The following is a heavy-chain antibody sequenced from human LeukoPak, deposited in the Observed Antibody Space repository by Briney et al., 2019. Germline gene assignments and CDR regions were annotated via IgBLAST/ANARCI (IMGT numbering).Heavy chain of an antibody. V-gene: IGHV3-48*01. D-gene: IGHD4-23*01. CDR2: ISSSSTTI. J-gene: IGHJ4*02. Sequence: PGGSLRLSCAASGFIFSGYSMNWVRQAPGKGLEWVSYISSSSTTIHYADSVKGRFTISRDNAKNSLYLQMNSLRAEDTAVYYCARDNPYGGNSEWDYWGQGTLVTVSS. CDR1: GFIFSGYS. CDR3: ARDNPYGGNSEWDY.